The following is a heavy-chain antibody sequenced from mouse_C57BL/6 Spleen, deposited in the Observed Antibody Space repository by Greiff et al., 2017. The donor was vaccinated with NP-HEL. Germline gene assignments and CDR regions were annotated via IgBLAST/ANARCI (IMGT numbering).Heavy chain of an antibody. J-gene: IGHJ3*01. D-gene: IGHD1-1*01. CDR1: GYTFTSYW. V-gene: IGHV1-55*01. Sequence: QVQLQQPGAELVKPGASVKMSCKASGYTFTSYWITWVKQRPGQGLEWIGDIYPGSGSTNYNEKFKSKATLTVDTSSSTAYMQLSSLTSEDSAVYYCARGDDGSSWGVWFAYWGQGTLVTVSA. CDR3: ARGDDGSSWGVWFAY. CDR2: IYPGSGST.